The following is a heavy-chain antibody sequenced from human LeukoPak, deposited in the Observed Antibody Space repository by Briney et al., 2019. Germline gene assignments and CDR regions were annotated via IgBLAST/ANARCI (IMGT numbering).Heavy chain of an antibody. J-gene: IGHJ3*02. D-gene: IGHD2-21*01. V-gene: IGHV3-21*01. CDR1: GFTFTTYG. CDR2: IGGSGIRT. Sequence: GGTLRLSCSASGFTFTTYGMNWVRQAPGKGLEWVSGIGGSGIRTYYADSVKGRFTISRDNAKNSLYLQMNNLRAEDTAMFYCATSMAQDVDAFHIWGQGTMVTVSS. CDR3: ATSMAQDVDAFHI.